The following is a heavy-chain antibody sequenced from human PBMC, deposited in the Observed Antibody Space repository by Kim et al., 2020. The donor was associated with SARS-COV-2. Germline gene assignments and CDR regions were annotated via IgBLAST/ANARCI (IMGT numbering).Heavy chain of an antibody. J-gene: IGHJ6*02. D-gene: IGHD6-13*01. Sequence: SETLSLTCGMYGGAFRAYYWTWIRQPPGKGLEWIGEINESGTTNYSPSPSLKSRVTISIDTSKNQFSLKLSSVSAADTAVYFCASSRGYLAAAATWYYGMDVWGQGTTVTVSS. CDR2: INESGTT. CDR1: GGAFRAYY. CDR3: ASSRGYLAAAATWYYGMDV. V-gene: IGHV4-34*01.